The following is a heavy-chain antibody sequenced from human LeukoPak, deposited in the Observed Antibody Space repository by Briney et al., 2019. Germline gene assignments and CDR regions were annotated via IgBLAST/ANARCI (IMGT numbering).Heavy chain of an antibody. Sequence: PGGSLRLSCVASGFTFSTYGMSWVRQAPGKGLEWVSAISGSGGSTYYADSVKGRFTISRDNSKNTLYLQMNSLRAEDTAVYYCTKRGTVTTFGHCDFWGQGTLVTVSS. D-gene: IGHD4-17*01. CDR2: ISGSGGST. J-gene: IGHJ4*02. CDR1: GFTFSTYG. V-gene: IGHV3-23*01. CDR3: TKRGTVTTFGHCDF.